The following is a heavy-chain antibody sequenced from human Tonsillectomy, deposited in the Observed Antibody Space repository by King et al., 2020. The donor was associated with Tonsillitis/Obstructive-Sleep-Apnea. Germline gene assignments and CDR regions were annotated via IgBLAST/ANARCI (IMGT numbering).Heavy chain of an antibody. D-gene: IGHD3-10*01. CDR3: ACGSGTYSRAFDL. CDR2: MNPNSGNT. V-gene: IGHV1-8*01. J-gene: IGHJ3*01. Sequence: VQLVESGAEVKKPGASVKVSCKASGYTFTNYDINWVRQATGQGLEWMGWMNPNSGNTGYAQTFQGRVTMTRNTSISTAYMDLSSLRSEDTAVYFCACGSGTYSRAFDLWGQGTVVTVSS. CDR1: GYTFTNYD.